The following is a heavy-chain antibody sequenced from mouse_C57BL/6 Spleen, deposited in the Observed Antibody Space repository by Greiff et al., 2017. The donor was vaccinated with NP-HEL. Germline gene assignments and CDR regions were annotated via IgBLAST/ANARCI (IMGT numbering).Heavy chain of an antibody. CDR3: AREAYYSNYGFAY. Sequence: VQLQQPGAELVRPGSSVKLSCKASGYTFTSYWMHWVKQRPIQGLEWIGNIDPSDSETHYNQKFKDKATLTVDKSSSTAYMQLSSLTSEDSAVYYCAREAYYSNYGFAYWGQGTLVTVSA. J-gene: IGHJ3*01. D-gene: IGHD2-5*01. CDR2: IDPSDSET. V-gene: IGHV1-52*01. CDR1: GYTFTSYW.